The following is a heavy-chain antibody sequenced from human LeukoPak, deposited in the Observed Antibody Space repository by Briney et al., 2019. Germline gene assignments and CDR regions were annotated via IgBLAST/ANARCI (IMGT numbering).Heavy chain of an antibody. V-gene: IGHV1-69*04. Sequence: ASVKVSCKASGGTFSSYAISWVRQAPGQGLEWMGRIIPILGIANYAQKFQGRVTITADKSTSTAYMELSSLRAEDTAVYYCARGALWWEPSSGGQGTLVTVSS. CDR1: GGTFSSYA. D-gene: IGHD1-26*01. CDR2: IIPILGIA. J-gene: IGHJ4*02. CDR3: ARGALWWEPSS.